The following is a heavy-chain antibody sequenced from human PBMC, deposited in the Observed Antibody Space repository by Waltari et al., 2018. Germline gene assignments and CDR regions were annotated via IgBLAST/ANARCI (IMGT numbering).Heavy chain of an antibody. CDR1: GGSISSSSYY. V-gene: IGHV4-39*07. CDR3: ARVRYYGSGSYLYYFDY. J-gene: IGHJ4*02. CDR2: IYYSGGT. Sequence: QLQLQESGPGLVKPSETLSLTCTVSGGSISSSSYYWGWIRQPPGKGLEWIGSIYYSGGTCYNPSHKGRVTRSVDTAKNQFSLKLSSVTAADTAVYYCARVRYYGSGSYLYYFDYWGQGTLVTVSA. D-gene: IGHD3-10*01.